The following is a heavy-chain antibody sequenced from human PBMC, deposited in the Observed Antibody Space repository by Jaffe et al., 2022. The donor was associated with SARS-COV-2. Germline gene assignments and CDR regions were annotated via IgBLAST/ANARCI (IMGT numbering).Heavy chain of an antibody. D-gene: IGHD2-21*02. CDR3: ARDNSPYCGGDCYSDY. V-gene: IGHV3-33*01. CDR2: IWYDGSNK. Sequence: QVQLVESGGGVVQPGRSLRLSCAASGFTFSSYGMHWVRQAPGKGLEWVAVIWYDGSNKYYADSVKGRFTISRDNSKNTLYLQMNSLRAEDTAVYYCARDNSPYCGGDCYSDYWGQGTLVTVSS. CDR1: GFTFSSYG. J-gene: IGHJ4*02.